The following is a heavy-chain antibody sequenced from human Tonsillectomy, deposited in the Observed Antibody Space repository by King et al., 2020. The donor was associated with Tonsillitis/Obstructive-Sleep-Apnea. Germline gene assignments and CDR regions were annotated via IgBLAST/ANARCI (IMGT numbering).Heavy chain of an antibody. J-gene: IGHJ5*02. V-gene: IGHV4-59*01. Sequence: QLQESGPGLVKPSETLSLTCTVSGGSISSYYWSWIRQPPGKGLEWIGYIYYSGRTNYNPSLQSRDTISVDTSKNQFSLKLSSVTAADTAVYYCARTRERSNWFDPWGQGTLVTVSS. CDR3: ARTRERSNWFDP. CDR1: GGSISSYY. CDR2: IYYSGRT. D-gene: IGHD5-24*01.